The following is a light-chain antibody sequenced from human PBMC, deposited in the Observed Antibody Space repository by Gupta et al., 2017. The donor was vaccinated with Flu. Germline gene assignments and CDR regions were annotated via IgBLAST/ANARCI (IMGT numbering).Light chain of an antibody. CDR2: AAS. V-gene: IGKV1-6*01. CDR3: LQDYNYPLT. Sequence: GDRVTITCRASQGIRNELGWYQQKPGKAPKLLIYAASTLQSGVPSRFSGSGSGTDFTLTISSLQPEDFATYYCLQDYNYPLTFGQGTKVEI. CDR1: QGIRNE. J-gene: IGKJ1*01.